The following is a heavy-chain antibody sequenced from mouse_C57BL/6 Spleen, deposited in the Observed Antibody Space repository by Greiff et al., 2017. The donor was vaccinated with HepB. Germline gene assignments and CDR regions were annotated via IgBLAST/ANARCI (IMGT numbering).Heavy chain of an antibody. J-gene: IGHJ2*01. V-gene: IGHV1-55*01. CDR1: GYTFTSYW. Sequence: QVQLQQPGAELVKPGASVKMSCKASGYTFTSYWITWVKQRPGQGLEWIGDIYPGSGSTNYNEKFKSKATLTVDTSSSTAYMQLSSLTSEDSAVYYCATYYGTPYYFDYWGQGTTLTVSS. CDR2: IYPGSGST. D-gene: IGHD1-1*01. CDR3: ATYYGTPYYFDY.